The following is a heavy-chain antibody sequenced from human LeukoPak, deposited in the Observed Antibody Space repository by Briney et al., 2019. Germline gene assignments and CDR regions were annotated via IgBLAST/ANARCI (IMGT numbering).Heavy chain of an antibody. V-gene: IGHV3-9*03. J-gene: IGHJ4*02. CDR2: ISWNSGNI. CDR3: AKGATYYYGSSAHLDY. CDR1: GFTFDDYA. Sequence: GRSLRLSCAASGFTFDDYAMHWVRQAPGKGLEWVSGISWNSGNIGYADSVKGRFSISRDNAKNSLYLQMNSLRAEDMALYYCAKGATYYYGSSAHLDYWGQGTLVTVSS. D-gene: IGHD3-22*01.